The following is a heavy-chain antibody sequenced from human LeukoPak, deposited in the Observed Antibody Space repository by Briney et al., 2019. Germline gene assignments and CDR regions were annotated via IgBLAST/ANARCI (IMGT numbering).Heavy chain of an antibody. CDR2: ISAYDGNT. J-gene: IGHJ6*03. V-gene: IGHV1-18*01. CDR1: GYTFTSYG. Sequence: ASVKVSCKASGYTFTSYGISWVRQAPGQGLEWMGWISAYDGNTNYAQKLQGRVTMTTDTSTSTAYMELRSLRSDDTAVYYCARAKISAGTLRSSRHYYYYMDVWGKGTTVTISS. CDR3: ARAKISAGTLRSSRHYYYYMDV. D-gene: IGHD4-17*01.